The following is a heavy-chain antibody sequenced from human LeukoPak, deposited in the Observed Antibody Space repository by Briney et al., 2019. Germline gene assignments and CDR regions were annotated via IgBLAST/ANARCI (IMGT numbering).Heavy chain of an antibody. Sequence: GGSLRLSCAASGFTVSTNYMSWVRQAPGKGLEWVSVIYSGGGTYYADSVKGRFTISRDNSKNTLYLQMNSLRTEDTAVYHCARAQQIRMTHAFDIWGQGTMVTVSS. CDR3: ARAQQIRMTHAFDI. CDR1: GFTVSTNY. J-gene: IGHJ3*02. V-gene: IGHV3-53*01. D-gene: IGHD2-15*01. CDR2: IYSGGGT.